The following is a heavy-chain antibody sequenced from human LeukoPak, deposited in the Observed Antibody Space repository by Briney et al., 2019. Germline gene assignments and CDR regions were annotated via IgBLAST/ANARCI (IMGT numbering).Heavy chain of an antibody. CDR1: GFTFSSYA. V-gene: IGHV3-64*01. D-gene: IGHD5-18*01. Sequence: GGSLRLSCAASGFTFSSYAMHWVRQAPGKGLEYVSTITSDGTSTYYANSVKVRFTISRDNSKNTLYLQMGSLRAEDMAVYYCARVYNYGLDYWGQGTLVTVSS. CDR3: ARVYNYGLDY. CDR2: ITSDGTST. J-gene: IGHJ4*02.